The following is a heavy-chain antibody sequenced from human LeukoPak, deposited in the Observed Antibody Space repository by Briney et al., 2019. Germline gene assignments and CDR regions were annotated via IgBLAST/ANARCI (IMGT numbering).Heavy chain of an antibody. CDR2: ISSSSTYI. Sequence: GGSLRLSCAPSGLTLSSYSMNWVRQSPGEGLEWVSAISSSSTYIYYADSVNGRFTSSRDNAKNSLYMQMNSLRAEDTAVYYSPRIEGYSSTWHTPFDYWGQGTLVTVSS. J-gene: IGHJ4*02. V-gene: IGHV3-21*01. CDR1: GLTLSSYS. D-gene: IGHD6-6*01. CDR3: PRIEGYSSTWHTPFDY.